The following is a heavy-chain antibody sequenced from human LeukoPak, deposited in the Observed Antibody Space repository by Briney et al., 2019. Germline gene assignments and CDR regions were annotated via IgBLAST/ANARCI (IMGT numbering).Heavy chain of an antibody. CDR1: GVSISSSS. Sequence: PSETLSLTCTVSGVSISSSSWSWVRQDPGKRLEWIGFIWYSGDTDYNPSLRSRVTISVDTSKNQFSLKLNSVTAVDTAVYYCARDDHSPHYHYAMGAWGQGITVTVSS. V-gene: IGHV4-59*01. D-gene: IGHD4-11*01. J-gene: IGHJ6*02. CDR2: IWYSGDT. CDR3: ARDDHSPHYHYAMGA.